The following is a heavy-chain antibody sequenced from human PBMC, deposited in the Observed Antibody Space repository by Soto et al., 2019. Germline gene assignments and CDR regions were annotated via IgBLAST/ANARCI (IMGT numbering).Heavy chain of an antibody. Sequence: SETLSLTCAVSGGSFSGFYWTWIRQPPGEGLEWIGEINHSGTTNFNPSLRSRLTISLDSSKKHFSLKLASMTAADAAVYYCARADRTLVTSYGLDVWGQGTTVTVSS. CDR3: ARADRTLVTSYGLDV. J-gene: IGHJ6*02. V-gene: IGHV4-34*01. D-gene: IGHD2-21*02. CDR1: GGSFSGFY. CDR2: INHSGTT.